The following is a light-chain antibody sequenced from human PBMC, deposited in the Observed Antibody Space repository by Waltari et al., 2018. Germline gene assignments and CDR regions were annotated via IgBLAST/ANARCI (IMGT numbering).Light chain of an antibody. V-gene: IGKV3-20*01. CDR1: QSVGRF. CDR3: QKYVNLPAT. CDR2: HAS. Sequence: EIVLTQSPNTLSLSPGERATLSCRASQSVGRFLAWYQQKPGQAPRLLIYHASSRATGIPDRFSGSGSGTDFSLTISGLEPEDFAVYYCQKYVNLPATFGQGTKVEIK. J-gene: IGKJ1*01.